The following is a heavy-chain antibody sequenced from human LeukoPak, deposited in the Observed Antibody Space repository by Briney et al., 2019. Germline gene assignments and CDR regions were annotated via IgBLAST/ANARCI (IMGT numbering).Heavy chain of an antibody. CDR3: ARAGTYESSGFDAPDI. CDR1: GFTFSSYA. V-gene: IGHV3-23*01. D-gene: IGHD3-22*01. J-gene: IGHJ3*02. CDR2: ISGSGGST. Sequence: GGSLRLSCAASGFTFSSYAMSWVRQAPGKGLEWVSAISGSGGSTYYADSVKGRFTISRDNSKNTLYLQMNSLRAEDTAVYYCARAGTYESSGFDAPDIWAKGQWSPSLQ.